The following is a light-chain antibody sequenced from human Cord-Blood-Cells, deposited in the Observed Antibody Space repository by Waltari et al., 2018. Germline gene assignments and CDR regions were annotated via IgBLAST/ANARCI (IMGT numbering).Light chain of an antibody. CDR1: QGISSY. CDR2: AAS. Sequence: DIKMTQSRSSLSASVTDRGTIACQASQGISSYLKWYQQKPGKAPKLLIYAASSLQTGVPSRFSGSGSGTDFTLTISSLQPEDFATYYCQQSYSTPRTFGQGTKVEIK. J-gene: IGKJ1*01. CDR3: QQSYSTPRT. V-gene: IGKV1-39*01.